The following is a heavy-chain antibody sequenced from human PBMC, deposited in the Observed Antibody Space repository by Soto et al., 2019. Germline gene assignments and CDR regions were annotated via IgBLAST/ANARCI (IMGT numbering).Heavy chain of an antibody. J-gene: IGHJ5*02. Sequence: GGSLRLSCAASGFTFSTFNMNWVRQAPGKGLEWVSYISSSGSTIYYADSVKGRFTISRDNAKNSLYLQMNSLRDEDTAVYYCAREAEGHCISSSCLNWFDPWGQGTMVTVSS. D-gene: IGHD2-2*01. V-gene: IGHV3-48*02. CDR2: ISSSGSTI. CDR3: AREAEGHCISSSCLNWFDP. CDR1: GFTFSTFN.